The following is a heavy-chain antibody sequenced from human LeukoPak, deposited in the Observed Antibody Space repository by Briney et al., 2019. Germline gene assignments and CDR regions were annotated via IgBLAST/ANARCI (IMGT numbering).Heavy chain of an antibody. CDR2: ISSSSSYI. V-gene: IGHV3-21*01. Sequence: SGGSLRLSCAASGFTFSSYSMNWVRQAPGKGLEWVSSISSSSSYIYYADSVKGRFTISRDNAKNSLYLQMNSLRAEDTAVYYCAAMVRGVIIPLYAFDIEGQGTMVTVSS. CDR3: AAMVRGVIIPLYAFDI. CDR1: GFTFSSYS. J-gene: IGHJ3*02. D-gene: IGHD3-10*01.